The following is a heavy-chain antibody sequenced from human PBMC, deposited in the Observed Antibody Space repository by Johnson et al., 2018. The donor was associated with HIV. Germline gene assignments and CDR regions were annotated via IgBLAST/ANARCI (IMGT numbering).Heavy chain of an antibody. CDR2: INWNGDST. D-gene: IGHD5-24*01. V-gene: IGHV3-20*04. J-gene: IGHJ3*02. Sequence: EKLVESGGGVVRPGGSLRLSCAASGFRFDDYGMTWVRQAPGKGLEWVSGINWNGDSTGYADSVKGRFTISRDNAKNSLYLQMNSLRAEDTTLYYCARFGRGGSHAFDIWGQGTMVTVSS. CDR1: GFRFDDYG. CDR3: ARFGRGGSHAFDI.